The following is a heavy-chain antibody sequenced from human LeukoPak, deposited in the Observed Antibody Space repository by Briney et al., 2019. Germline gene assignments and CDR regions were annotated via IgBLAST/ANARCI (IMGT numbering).Heavy chain of an antibody. CDR3: ASRYGTMVDY. D-gene: IGHD1-7*01. J-gene: IGHJ4*02. V-gene: IGHV3-30*02. CDR2: IRYDGSNK. Sequence: GGSLRLSCAASGFTFSSYGMHWVRQAPGKGLEWVAFIRYDGSNKYYADSVKGRFTISRDNSKNTPYLQMNSLRAEDTAVYYCASRYGTMVDYWGQGTLVTVSS. CDR1: GFTFSSYG.